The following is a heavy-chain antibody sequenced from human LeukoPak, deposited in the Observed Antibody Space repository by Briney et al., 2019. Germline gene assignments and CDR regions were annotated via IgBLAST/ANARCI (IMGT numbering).Heavy chain of an antibody. D-gene: IGHD6-13*01. Sequence: PSGGSLRLSCAASGLTVSSNYMSWVRQAPGKGLEWVSIIYSGGSTYYADSVKGRFTISRDNSKNTLYLQMNSLRAEDTAVYYCARDLGYRSNYWGQGTLVTVSS. CDR1: GLTVSSNY. J-gene: IGHJ4*02. CDR3: ARDLGYRSNY. CDR2: IYSGGST. V-gene: IGHV3-66*01.